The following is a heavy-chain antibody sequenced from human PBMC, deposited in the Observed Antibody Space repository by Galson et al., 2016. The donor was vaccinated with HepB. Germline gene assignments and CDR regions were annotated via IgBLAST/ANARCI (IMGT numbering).Heavy chain of an antibody. Sequence: CAASGFTFSSYSVNWVRQAPGKGLEWVSSISSSSTYIYYADSVKGRFTISRDDAKNSLYLQMNSLRAEDTALYYCARTPGTYWFFDLWGRGTLVTVSS. CDR3: ARTPGTYWFFDL. CDR1: GFTFSSYS. CDR2: ISSSSTYI. J-gene: IGHJ2*01. D-gene: IGHD1-14*01. V-gene: IGHV3-21*06.